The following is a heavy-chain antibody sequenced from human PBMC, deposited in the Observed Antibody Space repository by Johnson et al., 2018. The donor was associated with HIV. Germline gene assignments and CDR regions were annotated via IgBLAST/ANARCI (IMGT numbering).Heavy chain of an antibody. CDR2: IHSGGST. J-gene: IGHJ3*02. Sequence: EVQLVESGGVVVQPGGSLRLSCAASGFTFDDYTMHWVRQVPGKGLEWVSVIHSGGSTYYADSVKGRFTISRDNSKNTLSLQMNSLRAEATAVYYCARDDILTGYYDAFDIWGQGTMVTVSS. D-gene: IGHD3-9*01. CDR1: GFTFDDYT. V-gene: IGHV3-43*01. CDR3: ARDDILTGYYDAFDI.